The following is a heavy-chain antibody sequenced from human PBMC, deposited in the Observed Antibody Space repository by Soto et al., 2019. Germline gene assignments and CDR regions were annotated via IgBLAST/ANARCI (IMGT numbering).Heavy chain of an antibody. V-gene: IGHV1-8*01. CDR1: GYTFTSYD. CDR2: MNPNSGNT. CDR3: ARSAPILYYDFWSEHDAFDI. D-gene: IGHD3-3*01. J-gene: IGHJ3*02. Sequence: ASVKVSCKASGYTFTSYDINWVRQATGQGLEWMGWMNPNSGNTGYAQKFQGRVTMTGNTSISTAYMELSSLRSEDTAVYYCARSAPILYYDFWSEHDAFDIWGQGTMVTVSS.